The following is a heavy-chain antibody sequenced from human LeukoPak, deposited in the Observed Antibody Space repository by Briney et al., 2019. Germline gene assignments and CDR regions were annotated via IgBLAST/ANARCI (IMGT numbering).Heavy chain of an antibody. J-gene: IGHJ4*02. Sequence: SETLSLTCSVSGGSISSNYWSWIRQPAGKGLEWIGRIYTSGSTNYNASLKSRVTMSVDTSKNQFSLKLTSVTAADTAVYYCAREVGATGLFDYWGQGTLVTVSS. CDR1: GGSISSNY. V-gene: IGHV4-4*07. D-gene: IGHD1-26*01. CDR3: AREVGATGLFDY. CDR2: IYTSGST.